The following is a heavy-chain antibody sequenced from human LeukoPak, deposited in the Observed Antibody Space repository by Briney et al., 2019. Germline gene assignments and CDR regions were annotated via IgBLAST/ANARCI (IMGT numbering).Heavy chain of an antibody. J-gene: IGHJ4*02. CDR1: GFTFSSYS. D-gene: IGHD2-21*02. CDR2: ISSSSSNI. CDR3: ARDQHCGGDCYVLDY. V-gene: IGHV3-48*02. Sequence: GGSLRLSCAASGFTFSSYSMNWVRQAPGKGLEWVSYISSSSSNIYYADSVKGRFTISRDNAKNSLYLQMNSLRDEDTAVYYCARDQHCGGDCYVLDYWGQGTLVTVSS.